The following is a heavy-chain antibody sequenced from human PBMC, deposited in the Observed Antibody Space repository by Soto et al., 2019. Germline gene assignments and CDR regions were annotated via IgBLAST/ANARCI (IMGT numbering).Heavy chain of an antibody. Sequence: SQTLSLTCAISGDSVSSNSAACNWIRQSPSRGLEWLGRTYYRSKWYNDYAVSVKSRITINPDTSKNQFSLQLNSVTPEDTAVYYCARDNSSSYWRGAGGDYYGMDVWGQGTTVTVSS. CDR2: TYYRSKWYN. V-gene: IGHV6-1*01. J-gene: IGHJ6*02. D-gene: IGHD6-6*01. CDR1: GDSVSSNSAA. CDR3: ARDNSSSYWRGAGGDYYGMDV.